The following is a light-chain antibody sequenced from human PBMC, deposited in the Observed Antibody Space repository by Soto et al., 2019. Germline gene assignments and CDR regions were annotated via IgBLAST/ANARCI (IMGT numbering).Light chain of an antibody. J-gene: IGKJ4*01. CDR3: QHSYNWPLT. Sequence: EIVLTHSPATLSLSPGEKATLSCRASQSLNPYLGWYLQKPGQAPRLLIYDAANRATGVPARCSGRGSGTGFTLTIPNLEPEDVAVYYGQHSYNWPLTCGAVTKVEI. CDR1: QSLNPY. CDR2: DAA. V-gene: IGKV3-11*01.